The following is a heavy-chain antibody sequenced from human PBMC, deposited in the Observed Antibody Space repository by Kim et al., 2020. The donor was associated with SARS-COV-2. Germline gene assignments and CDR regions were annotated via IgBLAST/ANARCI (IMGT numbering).Heavy chain of an antibody. CDR3: VRGDTHCSGSSCYNY. CDR1: EYTFTNYD. Sequence: ASVKVSCKASEYTFTNYDFNWVRQATGQGPEWMGWVNLYSGNTGYAQKFQGRVTMTRDTSIRTAYMELSSLRSEDTAVYYYVRGDTHCSGSSCYNYWGQGTLVTVSS. V-gene: IGHV1-8*01. CDR2: VNLYSGNT. J-gene: IGHJ4*02. D-gene: IGHD2-15*01.